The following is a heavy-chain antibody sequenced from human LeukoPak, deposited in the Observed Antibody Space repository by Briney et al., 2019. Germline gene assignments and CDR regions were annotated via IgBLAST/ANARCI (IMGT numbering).Heavy chain of an antibody. V-gene: IGHV3-23*01. Sequence: AGGSLRLSCAGAGFTFSNYGMSWVRQAPGKGLEWVSAISGSGDSTYFADSVKGRFTISRDNSKNTLYLQMNSLRAEDTAVYYCAKIDTGYYDFWSAFDPWGQGTLVTVSS. CDR3: AKIDTGYYDFWSAFDP. J-gene: IGHJ5*02. CDR1: GFTFSNYG. CDR2: ISGSGDST. D-gene: IGHD3-3*01.